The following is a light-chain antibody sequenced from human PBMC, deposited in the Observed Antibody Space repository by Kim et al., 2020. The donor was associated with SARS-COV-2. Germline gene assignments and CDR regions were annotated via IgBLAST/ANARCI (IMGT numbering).Light chain of an antibody. CDR2: GAS. V-gene: IGKV3-20*01. J-gene: IGKJ2*01. CDR1: QSVSSSS. CDR3: QQYARAPDA. Sequence: EIVLTQSPDPLSLSPGERATLSCRASQSVSSSSLAWYQQKPGQAPRLLIYGASSRATGIPDRFSGSGSGTDFTLTISRLEPEDFAVYYCQQYARAPDAFGQGTKLEI.